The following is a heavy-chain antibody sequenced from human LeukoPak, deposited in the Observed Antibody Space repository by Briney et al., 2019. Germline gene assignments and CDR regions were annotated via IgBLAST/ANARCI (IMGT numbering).Heavy chain of an antibody. CDR2: VSYDGNTK. Sequence: GGSLRLSCAASGFTFSSYGMHWVRQAPGKGLEWVAVVSYDGNTKYYADSVKGRFTISRDNSKNTLYLQMNRLNTEDTAVYYCITDPGAWEPIWGQGTMVTVSS. V-gene: IGHV3-30*03. CDR3: ITDPGAWEPI. CDR1: GFTFSSYG. J-gene: IGHJ3*02. D-gene: IGHD1-26*01.